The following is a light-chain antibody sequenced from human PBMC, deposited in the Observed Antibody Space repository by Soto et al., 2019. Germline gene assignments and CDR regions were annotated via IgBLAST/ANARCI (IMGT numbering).Light chain of an antibody. CDR2: AAS. V-gene: IGKV1-27*01. Sequence: DIQMTQSPSSLSASVGDRVTITCRASQGISNYLAWYQQKPGKVPKVLIYAASTLQSGVPSRFSGSGSGTDLTITISSLQPEDVATYYCQKYNSAPWSFGKGTKVEIK. CDR1: QGISNY. J-gene: IGKJ1*01. CDR3: QKYNSAPWS.